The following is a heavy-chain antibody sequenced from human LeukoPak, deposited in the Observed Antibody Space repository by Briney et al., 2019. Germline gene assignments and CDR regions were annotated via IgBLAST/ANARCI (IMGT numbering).Heavy chain of an antibody. CDR2: INWNGGST. CDR3: ARDSPNDAFDI. J-gene: IGHJ3*02. V-gene: IGHV3-20*01. Sequence: PGGSLRLSCAASGFTFDDYGMSCVRQAPGKGLEWVSGINWNGGSTGYADSVKGRFTISRDNAKTSLYLQMNSLRAEDTALYHCARDSPNDAFDIWGQGAMVTVSS. CDR1: GFTFDDYG.